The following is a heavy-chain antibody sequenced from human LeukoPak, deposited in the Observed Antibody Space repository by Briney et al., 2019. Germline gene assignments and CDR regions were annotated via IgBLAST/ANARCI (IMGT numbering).Heavy chain of an antibody. V-gene: IGHV1-24*01. D-gene: IGHD3-22*01. CDR1: GYTFTSYG. Sequence: GASVKVSCKASGYTFTSYGISWVRQAPGKGLEWMGGFDPEDGKTIYAQKFQGRVTMTEDTSTDTAYMELSSLRSEDTAVYYCATDLTYYYDSSGYYRYWGQGTLVTVSS. J-gene: IGHJ4*02. CDR2: FDPEDGKT. CDR3: ATDLTYYYDSSGYYRY.